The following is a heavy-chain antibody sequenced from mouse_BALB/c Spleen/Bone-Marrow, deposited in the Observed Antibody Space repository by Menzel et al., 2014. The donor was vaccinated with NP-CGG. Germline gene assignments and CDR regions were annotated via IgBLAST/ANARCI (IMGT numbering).Heavy chain of an antibody. D-gene: IGHD2-1*01. J-gene: IGHJ3*01. Sequence: VKLVESGAELAKPGASVKMSCKASGYTFTRYWMHWVKQRPGQGLEWIGYINPSTGYTEYNQKLKDKATLTADKSSSTAYMQLSSLTSEDSAVYYCVCGNYYLAYWGQGTLVTVSA. CDR2: INPSTGYT. CDR3: VCGNYYLAY. V-gene: IGHV1-7*01. CDR1: GYTFTRYW.